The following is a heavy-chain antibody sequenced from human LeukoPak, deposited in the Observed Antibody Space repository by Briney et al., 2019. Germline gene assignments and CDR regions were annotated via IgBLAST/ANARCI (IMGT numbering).Heavy chain of an antibody. Sequence: GGSLRLSCAASGFTFSSYAMTWVCQAPGKGLEWVSSITGSGRGTSYGDSVKGRFTVSRDNSKSTLYLQMNSLRAEDTAVYYCGMDPNGDYIGAFDFWGQGTLVTVSS. CDR2: ITGSGRGT. J-gene: IGHJ3*01. CDR1: GFTFSSYA. CDR3: GMDPNGDYIGAFDF. V-gene: IGHV3-23*01. D-gene: IGHD4-17*01.